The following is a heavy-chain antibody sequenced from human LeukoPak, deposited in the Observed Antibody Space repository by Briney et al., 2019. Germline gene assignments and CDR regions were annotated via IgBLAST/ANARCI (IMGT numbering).Heavy chain of an antibody. CDR1: GFTFSSYW. J-gene: IGHJ4*02. Sequence: PGGSLRLSCAASGFTFSSYWMNWVRQAPGKGLEWIGGIHSSGNTYYNPSLKSRVTISVDTSKNHFSLKLSSVTAADRAVYYCAKHEGSYYDKSGYTFDFWGQGTLVTVSS. V-gene: IGHV4-59*05. CDR3: AKHEGSYYDKSGYTFDF. D-gene: IGHD3-22*01. CDR2: IHSSGNT.